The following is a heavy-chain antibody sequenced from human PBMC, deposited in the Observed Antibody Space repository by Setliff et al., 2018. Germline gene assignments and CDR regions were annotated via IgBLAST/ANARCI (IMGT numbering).Heavy chain of an antibody. CDR3: ARDRTAYSYGLDV. J-gene: IGHJ6*02. Sequence: SETLSLTCTVSGDSISSYYWSWIRQPPGKGLEWIGYIYYSGSTNYNPSLKSRVTMSIDTSKNQFALNLKSVTAADTAVYYCARDRTAYSYGLDVWGQGTTVTVSS. V-gene: IGHV4-59*01. CDR1: GDSISSYY. D-gene: IGHD5-18*01. CDR2: IYYSGST.